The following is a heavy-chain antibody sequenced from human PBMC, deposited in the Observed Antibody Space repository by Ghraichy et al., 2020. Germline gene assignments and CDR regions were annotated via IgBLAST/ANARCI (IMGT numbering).Heavy chain of an antibody. V-gene: IGHV4-34*01. CDR3: ARGLWGGDQYYFDS. Sequence: SETLSLTCAVYGGSFSGYYWSWIRQPPGKGLEWIGEINHSGSTNYNPSLKSRVTISVDTSKNQFSLKLSSVTADTAMYYCARGLWGGDQYYFDSWGQGTLVTVSS. CDR1: GGSFSGYY. D-gene: IGHD2-21*02. J-gene: IGHJ4*02. CDR2: INHSGST.